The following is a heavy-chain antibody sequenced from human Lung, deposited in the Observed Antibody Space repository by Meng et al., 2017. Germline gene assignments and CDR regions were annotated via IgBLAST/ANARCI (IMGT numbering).Heavy chain of an antibody. CDR2: IIPIFGTA. D-gene: IGHD4-23*01. Sequence: LVQSGGEVKKPGSAVKVSCKAPGGTFSSYAISWVRQAPGQGLEWMGGIIPIFGTANYAQKFQGRVTITTDESTSTAYMELSSLRSEDTAVYYCARVYGGNSYFDYWGQGTLVTVSS. J-gene: IGHJ4*02. CDR1: GGTFSSYA. CDR3: ARVYGGNSYFDY. V-gene: IGHV1-69*05.